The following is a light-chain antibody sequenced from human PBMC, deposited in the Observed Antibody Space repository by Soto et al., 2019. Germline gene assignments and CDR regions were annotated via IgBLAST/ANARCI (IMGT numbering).Light chain of an antibody. J-gene: IGKJ1*01. CDR3: QHYNDLPLT. Sequence: EIVMTQSPATLSVSPGERATLSCRASQSVSSNLAWYKQKPGQAPRLLIYGASTRATGIPARFSGSGSGTEFTLTISSLQSEDFAVYYCQHYNDLPLTFGQGTKVEIK. CDR1: QSVSSN. V-gene: IGKV3-15*01. CDR2: GAS.